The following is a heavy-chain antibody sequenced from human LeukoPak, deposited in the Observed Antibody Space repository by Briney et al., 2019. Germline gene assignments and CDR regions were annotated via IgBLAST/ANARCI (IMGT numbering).Heavy chain of an antibody. J-gene: IGHJ4*02. CDR1: GFTFSSYG. V-gene: IGHV3-33*01. CDR2: IWYDGSNK. Sequence: GGSLRLSCAASGFTFSSYGMHWVRQAPGKGLEWVAVIWYDGSNKYYADSVKGRFTISRDNSKNTLYLQMNSLRAEDTAVYYCARDFGFMTVPATVDYWGQGTLVTVSS. D-gene: IGHD2-2*01. CDR3: ARDFGFMTVPATVDY.